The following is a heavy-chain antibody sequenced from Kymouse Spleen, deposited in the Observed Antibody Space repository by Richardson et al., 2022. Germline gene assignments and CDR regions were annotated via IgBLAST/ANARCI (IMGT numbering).Heavy chain of an antibody. CDR3: ARWDYDILTGYYYYYYGMDV. J-gene: IGHJ6*02. V-gene: IGHV3-21*03. CDR2: ISSSSSYI. D-gene: IGHD3-9*01. CDR1: GFTFSSYS. Sequence: EVQLVESGGGLVKPGGSLRLSCAASGFTFSSYSMNWVRQAPGKGLEWVSSISSSSSYIYYADSVKGRFTISRDNAKNSLYLQMNSLRAEDTAVYYCARWDYDILTGYYYYYYGMDVWGQGTTVTVSS.